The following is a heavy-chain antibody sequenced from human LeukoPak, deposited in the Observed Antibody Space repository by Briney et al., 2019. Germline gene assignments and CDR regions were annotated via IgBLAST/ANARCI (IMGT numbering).Heavy chain of an antibody. Sequence: PGGSLRLSCAASGFTFSSYAMHWVRQAPGKGLEWVAVISYDGSNKYYADSVKGRFTISRDNSKNTLYLQMNSLRAEDTAVYYCAKDLNQAVDYWGQGTLVTVSS. CDR1: GFTFSSYA. V-gene: IGHV3-30-3*01. D-gene: IGHD1-14*01. J-gene: IGHJ4*02. CDR3: AKDLNQAVDY. CDR2: ISYDGSNK.